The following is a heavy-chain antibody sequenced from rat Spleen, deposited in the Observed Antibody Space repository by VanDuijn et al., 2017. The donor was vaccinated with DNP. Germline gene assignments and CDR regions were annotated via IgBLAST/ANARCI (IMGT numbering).Heavy chain of an antibody. CDR1: GYSITSCC. J-gene: IGHJ2*01. CDR2: ISYSGST. V-gene: IGHV3-1*01. Sequence: VQLQESGPGLVEPSQSLSLTCSVTGYSITSCCRWTWIRKFPGNKMEWIGHISYSGSTSYNPSLKSRIYITRDTSKNQFFLQLSSVTTEDTATYYCARWNIGTSTLDYWGQGVMVTVSS. D-gene: IGHD1-5*01. CDR3: ARWNIGTSTLDY.